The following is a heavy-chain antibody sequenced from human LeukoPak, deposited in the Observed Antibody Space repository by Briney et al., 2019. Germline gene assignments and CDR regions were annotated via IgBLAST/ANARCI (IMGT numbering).Heavy chain of an antibody. Sequence: SETLSLTCGVSGVSITSTNWWRWVRQPPGQGLEWIEQVSLSGLTNYNLSLSSRVIMALDTSKNHLSLNLTSVTAADTAVYYCSRENGAFSPFGYWGQGTLVTVPS. V-gene: IGHV4-4*02. J-gene: IGHJ4*02. CDR2: VSLSGLT. D-gene: IGHD2-8*01. CDR3: SRENGAFSPFGY. CDR1: GVSITSTNW.